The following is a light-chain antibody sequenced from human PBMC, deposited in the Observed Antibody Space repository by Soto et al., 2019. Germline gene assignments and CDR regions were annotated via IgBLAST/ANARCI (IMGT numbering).Light chain of an antibody. V-gene: IGKV1-39*01. J-gene: IGKJ4*01. CDR1: LRISKY. Sequence: DIKLTQSPSSLSASVGDRVTITCRASLRISKYLNWYQQKPGKAPKLLIYGASTLQSGVPSRFTGSGSGTDFTLTITNLQPEDSATYFCPQSHSTPLTFGGGTKLEI. CDR2: GAS. CDR3: PQSHSTPLT.